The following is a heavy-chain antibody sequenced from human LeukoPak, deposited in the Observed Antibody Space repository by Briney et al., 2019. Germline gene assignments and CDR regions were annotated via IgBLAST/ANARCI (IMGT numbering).Heavy chain of an antibody. CDR3: ARDHAAMAEAPTDY. CDR2: ISSSSSYI. V-gene: IGHV3-21*01. D-gene: IGHD5-18*01. Sequence: PGGSLRLSCAASRLTFSSYSMNWVRQAPGKGLEWVSSISSSSSYIYYADSAKGRFSISRDNAKNSLYLQMNSLRAEDTAVYYCARDHAAMAEAPTDYWGQGTLVTVSS. J-gene: IGHJ4*02. CDR1: RLTFSSYS.